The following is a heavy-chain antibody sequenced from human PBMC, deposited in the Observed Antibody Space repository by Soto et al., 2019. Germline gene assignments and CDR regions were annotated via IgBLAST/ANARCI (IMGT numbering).Heavy chain of an antibody. Sequence: QLQLVQSGAEVQKSGSSVKVSCKASGGTSSNFVITWVRQVPGQGLEWLGGILPMFGAVKYAQNFQDRLTITADRSTNTAAMELGSLTSDDTAVYYCARPKRSGYNRGDSYYHTMDVWGHGTTVTVS. CDR2: ILPMFGAV. V-gene: IGHV1-69*06. D-gene: IGHD3-3*01. CDR1: GGTSSNFV. CDR3: ARPKRSGYNRGDSYYHTMDV. J-gene: IGHJ6*02.